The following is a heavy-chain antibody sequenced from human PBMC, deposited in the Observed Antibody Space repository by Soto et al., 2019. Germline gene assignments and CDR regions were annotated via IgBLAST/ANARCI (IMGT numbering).Heavy chain of an antibody. CDR3: ARDKWELLFGQAYYYYGMDV. V-gene: IGHV4-61*08. CDR2: IYYSGST. CDR1: DGTSSSGGYY. J-gene: IGHJ6*02. Sequence: SQPLCLRYTVSDGTSSSGGYYWSWIRQHPGKGLEWIGYIYYSGSTNYNPSLKSRVTISVDTSKNQFSLKLSSVTAADTAVYYCARDKWELLFGQAYYYYGMDVWGQGTTVTVSS. D-gene: IGHD1-26*01.